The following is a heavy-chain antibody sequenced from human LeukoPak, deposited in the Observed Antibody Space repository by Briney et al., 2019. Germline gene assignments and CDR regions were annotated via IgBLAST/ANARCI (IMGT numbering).Heavy chain of an antibody. D-gene: IGHD3-22*01. CDR1: GFTFSDYG. CDR3: ARAATTMIVASDY. CDR2: ISGSRSTI. V-gene: IGHV3-48*01. Sequence: RPGGSLRLSCAASGFTFSDYGMHWVRQAPGKGLEWVSYISGSRSTIYYADSVKGRFTISRDNAKNSLYLQMNSLRAEDTAMYYCARAATTMIVASDYWGQGTLVTVSS. J-gene: IGHJ4*02.